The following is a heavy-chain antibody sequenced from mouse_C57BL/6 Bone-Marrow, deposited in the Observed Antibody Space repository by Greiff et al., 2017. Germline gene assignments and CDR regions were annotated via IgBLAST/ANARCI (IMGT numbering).Heavy chain of an antibody. CDR3: ARCMVTTFGY. D-gene: IGHD2-2*01. CDR2: NYPRSGNT. Sequence: QVQLKQSGAELARPGASVKLSCKASGYTFTSYGISWVKQRTGQGLEWIGENYPRSGNTYYNEKFKGKATLTADKSSSTAYMELRSLTSEDSAVYFCARCMVTTFGYWGQGTTLTVSS. CDR1: GYTFTSYG. J-gene: IGHJ2*01. V-gene: IGHV1-81*01.